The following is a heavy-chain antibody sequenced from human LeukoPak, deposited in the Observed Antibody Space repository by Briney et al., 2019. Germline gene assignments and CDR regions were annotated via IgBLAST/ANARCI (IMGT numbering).Heavy chain of an antibody. V-gene: IGHV4-39*01. J-gene: IGHJ4*02. CDR1: GGTISSSSYY. Sequence: SETLSLTCTVSGGTISSSSYYWGWIRQPPGKGLEGIGSIYYSGTTYYNPSLKSRVTISVDTSKSQFSLRLTSVTAADTAVYYCARHVRFLEWLSSYYFGYWGQGTLVTVSS. CDR2: IYYSGTT. D-gene: IGHD3-3*01. CDR3: ARHVRFLEWLSSYYFGY.